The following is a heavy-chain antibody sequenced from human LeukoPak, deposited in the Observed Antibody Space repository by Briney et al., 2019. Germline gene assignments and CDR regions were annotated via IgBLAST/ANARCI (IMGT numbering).Heavy chain of an antibody. CDR1: GGSISSYY. Sequence: SETLSLTCTVSGGSISSYYWSWIRQPPGKGLEWIGYIYYSGSTNYNPSLKSRVTISVDTSKNQFPLKLTSVTAADTAVYYCASLRGFSYGFDYWGQGTLVTVSS. V-gene: IGHV4-59*01. D-gene: IGHD5-18*01. CDR3: ASLRGFSYGFDY. J-gene: IGHJ4*02. CDR2: IYYSGST.